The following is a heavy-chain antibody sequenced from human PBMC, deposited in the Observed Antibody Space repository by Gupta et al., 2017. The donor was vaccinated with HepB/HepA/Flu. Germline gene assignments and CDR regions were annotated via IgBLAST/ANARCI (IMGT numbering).Heavy chain of an antibody. CDR1: GFSFDDYG. Sequence: EVQLVESGGGVVRPGGSLRLSCAASGFSFDDYGLDWVRPAPGKGLEWVAGINWNGGNTGYADSVKGRFTISRDNAKNSLYLQMNSLRAEDTALYYCAREVYGDYVYGSYYYYMDVWGKGTTVTVSS. D-gene: IGHD4-17*01. V-gene: IGHV3-20*04. CDR3: AREVYGDYVYGSYYYYMDV. CDR2: INWNGGNT. J-gene: IGHJ6*03.